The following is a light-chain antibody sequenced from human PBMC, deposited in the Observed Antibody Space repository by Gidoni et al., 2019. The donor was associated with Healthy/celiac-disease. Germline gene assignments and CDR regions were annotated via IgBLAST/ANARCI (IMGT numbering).Light chain of an antibody. V-gene: IGKV1-5*03. CDR3: QRYNNYSQWT. Sequence: DIQLTQSPSTLSASVGDRATITCRASQSISSWLAWYQQKPGNAPKLLIYKVSSLGSGVPSRFSGSGSGTGFTLTLSSLRPDDFATYSYQRYNNYSQWTFGQGTKVEIK. CDR2: KVS. J-gene: IGKJ1*01. CDR1: QSISSW.